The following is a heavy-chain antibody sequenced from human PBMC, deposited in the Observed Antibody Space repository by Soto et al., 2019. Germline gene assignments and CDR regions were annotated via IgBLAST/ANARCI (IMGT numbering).Heavy chain of an antibody. Sequence: EVQLLESGGGLVQPGGSLRLSCAASGFTFSNYAMSWVRQAPGKGLEWVSGISGGGDRTFYADSVKGRFTISRDNSKNTLYLKMNSLRPDDTAVYYCAMTWRGVRLYCEVDYWGHGTLVTVSS. CDR2: ISGGGDRT. D-gene: IGHD3-3*01. J-gene: IGHJ4*01. CDR1: GFTFSNYA. V-gene: IGHV3-23*01. CDR3: AMTWRGVRLYCEVDY.